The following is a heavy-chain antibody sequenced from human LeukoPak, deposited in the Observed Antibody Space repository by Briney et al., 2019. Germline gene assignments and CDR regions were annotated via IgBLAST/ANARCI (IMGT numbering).Heavy chain of an antibody. CDR2: IYYSGST. J-gene: IGHJ5*02. CDR3: ASGVGLTATPFHP. V-gene: IGHV4-39*01. D-gene: IGHD2-21*02. Sequence: KPSETLSLTCTVSGGSISSSSYYWGWIRQPPGKGLEWIGSIYYSGSTYYNPSLKSRVTISVDTSKNQFSLKLSSVTAADTAVYYCASGVGLTATPFHPWGQGTLVTVSS. CDR1: GGSISSSSYY.